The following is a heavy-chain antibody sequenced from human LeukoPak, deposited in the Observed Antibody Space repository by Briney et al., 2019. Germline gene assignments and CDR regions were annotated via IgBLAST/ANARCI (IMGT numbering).Heavy chain of an antibody. CDR2: ISYDGSNK. D-gene: IGHD4-23*01. Sequence: AGGSLRLSCAASGFTLRSYAMSWVRQAPGKGLEGVAVISYDGSNKYYADSVKGRFTISRDNSKNTLYLQMNSLRAEDTAVYYCAREMTTVVTPALHCHYWGQGTLVTVSS. J-gene: IGHJ4*02. CDR3: AREMTTVVTPALHCHY. CDR1: GFTLRSYA. V-gene: IGHV3-30-3*01.